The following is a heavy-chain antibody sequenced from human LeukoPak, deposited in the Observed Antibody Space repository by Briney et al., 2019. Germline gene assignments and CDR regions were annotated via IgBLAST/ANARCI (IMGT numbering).Heavy chain of an antibody. CDR1: GGSISSGSYY. CDR3: ARGGRGSGSPLH. Sequence: SETLSLTCTVSGGSISSGSYYWSWIRQPAGKGLEWIGRIYTSGSTNYNPSLKSRVTMSVDTSKNQFSLKLSSVTAADTAVYYCARGGRGSGSPLHWGQGTLVTVSS. CDR2: IYTSGST. J-gene: IGHJ4*02. V-gene: IGHV4-61*02. D-gene: IGHD3-10*01.